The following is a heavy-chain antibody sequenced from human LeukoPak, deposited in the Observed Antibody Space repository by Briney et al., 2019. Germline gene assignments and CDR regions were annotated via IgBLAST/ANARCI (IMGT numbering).Heavy chain of an antibody. CDR3: ARNNEPDYWYYMDV. V-gene: IGHV1-69*01. Sequence: SVKFSCKASGGTFSSYAISWVRPATGQGLELMGGIIPIFGTANYAQKFQGRVTITADESTSTAYMELSSLRSEDTAVYYCARNNEPDYWYYMDVWGKGTTVTVSS. J-gene: IGHJ6*03. D-gene: IGHD1-14*01. CDR1: GGTFSSYA. CDR2: IIPIFGTA.